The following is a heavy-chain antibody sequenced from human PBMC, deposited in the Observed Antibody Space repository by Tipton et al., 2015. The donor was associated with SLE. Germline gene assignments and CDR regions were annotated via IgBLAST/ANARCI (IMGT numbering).Heavy chain of an antibody. Sequence: TLSLTCTVSGGSISSSSYYWGWIRQPPGKGLEWIGTIYYTGSTYYNPSLKSRVTVSVDTSKNQFSLKLSSVTAADTAVYYCASRGIAAAGTGSYAFDIWGQGTMVTVS. D-gene: IGHD6-13*01. V-gene: IGHV4-39*07. CDR2: IYYTGST. J-gene: IGHJ3*02. CDR1: GGSISSSSYY. CDR3: ASRGIAAAGTGSYAFDI.